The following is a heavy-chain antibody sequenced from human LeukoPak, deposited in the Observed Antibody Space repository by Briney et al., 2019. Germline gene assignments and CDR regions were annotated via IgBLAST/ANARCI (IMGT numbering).Heavy chain of an antibody. D-gene: IGHD6-19*01. V-gene: IGHV4-4*07. Sequence: SETLSLTCTVSGGSVSSYYWSWIRQSDGRGLEWIGRISPSGDTNYNPSLKSRVGMPVDTSRNQFSLTVRSVTAADTTVYYCARLRRDGTVWYADDFWGQGTLVTVSS. CDR2: ISPSGDT. CDR1: GGSVSSYY. J-gene: IGHJ4*02. CDR3: ARLRRDGTVWYADDF.